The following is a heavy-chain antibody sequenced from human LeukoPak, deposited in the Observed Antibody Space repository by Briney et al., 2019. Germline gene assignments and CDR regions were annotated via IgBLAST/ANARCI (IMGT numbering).Heavy chain of an antibody. V-gene: IGHV3-23*01. Sequence: GGSLRLSCAASGFTFSSYAMSWVRQAPGKGLEWVSAISGSGGSTYYADSVKGRFTISRDNSKNTLYLQMNSLRAEDTAVYYCAKDIAAAGTVYFDYWGQGTLVTVSP. CDR1: GFTFSSYA. CDR2: ISGSGGST. J-gene: IGHJ4*02. D-gene: IGHD6-13*01. CDR3: AKDIAAAGTVYFDY.